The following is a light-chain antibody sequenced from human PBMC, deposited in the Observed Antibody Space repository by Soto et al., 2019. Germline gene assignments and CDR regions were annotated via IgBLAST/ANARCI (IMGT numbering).Light chain of an antibody. J-gene: IGLJ1*01. CDR2: DVS. CDR3: SSYASSSTYV. CDR1: RSDVGGYNY. V-gene: IGLV2-14*03. Sequence: QSVLTQPASVSGSPGQSITISCTGSRSDVGGYNYVSWHQQHPGKAPRLMMYDVSSRASGVSNRFSASKSGNTASLTISGLQAEDEADYYCSSYASSSTYVFGTGTKLTVL.